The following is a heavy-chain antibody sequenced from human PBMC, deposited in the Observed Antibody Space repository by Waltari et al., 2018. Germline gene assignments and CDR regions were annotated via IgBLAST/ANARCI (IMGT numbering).Heavy chain of an antibody. CDR2: IWYDGSNK. Sequence: VQLVESGGGVVQPGRSLRLSCAASGFTFSSYGLHWVRQAPGKGLEWVAVIWYDGSNKNYADSVKGRFTISRDNSKNTLYLQMNSLRAEDTAVYYCARGSYTYYYDSSQGAFGYWGQGTLVTVSS. V-gene: IGHV3-33*01. CDR1: GFTFSSYG. CDR3: ARGSYTYYYDSSQGAFGY. J-gene: IGHJ4*02. D-gene: IGHD3-22*01.